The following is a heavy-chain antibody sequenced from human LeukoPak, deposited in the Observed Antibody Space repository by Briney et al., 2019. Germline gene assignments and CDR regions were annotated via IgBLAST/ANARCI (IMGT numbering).Heavy chain of an antibody. CDR1: GYTFTSYY. CDR3: ARGVKSSWPIRRVNWFDP. D-gene: IGHD6-13*01. Sequence: GASVRVSCKASGYTFTSYYMHWVRQAPGQGLEWMGIINPSGGSTNYAQKFQGRVTITADKSTSTAYMELSSLRSEDTAVYYCARGVKSSWPIRRVNWFDPWGQGTLVTVSS. J-gene: IGHJ5*02. V-gene: IGHV1-46*01. CDR2: INPSGGST.